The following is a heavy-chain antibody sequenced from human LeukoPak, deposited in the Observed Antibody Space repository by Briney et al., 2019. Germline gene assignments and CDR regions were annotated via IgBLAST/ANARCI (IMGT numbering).Heavy chain of an antibody. CDR3: ATNLAADPDY. Sequence: SETLSLTCTVSGGSISSSSYYWGWIRQPPGKGLEWIGSIYYSGSTYYNPSLKSRVTISVDTSKNQFSLKLSSVTAADTAVYYCATNLAADPDYWGQGTLVTVSS. CDR2: IYYSGST. D-gene: IGHD6-13*01. J-gene: IGHJ4*02. V-gene: IGHV4-39*07. CDR1: GGSISSSSYY.